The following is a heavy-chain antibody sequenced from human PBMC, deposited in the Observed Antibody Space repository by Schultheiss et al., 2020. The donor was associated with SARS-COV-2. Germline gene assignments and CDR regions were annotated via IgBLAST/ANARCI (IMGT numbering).Heavy chain of an antibody. CDR1: GFTFSSYG. D-gene: IGHD1/OR15-1a*01. J-gene: IGHJ4*02. CDR3: AREAGSIDY. Sequence: GGSLRLSCAASGFTFSSYGMHWVRQAPGKGLEWVSYISSSSSTIYYADSVKGRFTISRDNAKNSLYLQMNSLRAEDTAVYYCAREAGSIDYWGQGTLVTVSS. V-gene: IGHV3-48*04. CDR2: ISSSSSTI.